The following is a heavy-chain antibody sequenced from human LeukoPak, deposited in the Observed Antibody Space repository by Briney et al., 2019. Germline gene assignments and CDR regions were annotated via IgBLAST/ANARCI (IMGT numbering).Heavy chain of an antibody. Sequence: PSETLSLTCTVSGGSISSSSYYWGWIRQPPGKGLEWIGSIYYSGSTYYNPSLKSRVTISVDTSKNQFSLKLSSVTAADTAVYYCARDRGFGELFAFDYWGQGTLVTVSS. D-gene: IGHD3-10*01. CDR3: ARDRGFGELFAFDY. CDR1: GGSISSSSYY. V-gene: IGHV4-39*07. J-gene: IGHJ4*02. CDR2: IYYSGST.